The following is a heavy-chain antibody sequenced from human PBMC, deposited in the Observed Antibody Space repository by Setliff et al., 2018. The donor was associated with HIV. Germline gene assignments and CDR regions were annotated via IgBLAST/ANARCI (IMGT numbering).Heavy chain of an antibody. CDR2: ISYDANIK. V-gene: IGHV3-30*04. CDR3: ARARSSSSFYYFDH. D-gene: IGHD6-13*01. Sequence: SCKPSGGTFSSYAMSWVRQAPGKGLEWVAVISYDANIKYYADSVKGRFTISRDNSKNTLYLQMNSLRAEDTAVYYCARARSSSSFYYFDHWGQGTLVTVSS. J-gene: IGHJ4*02. CDR1: GGTFSSYA.